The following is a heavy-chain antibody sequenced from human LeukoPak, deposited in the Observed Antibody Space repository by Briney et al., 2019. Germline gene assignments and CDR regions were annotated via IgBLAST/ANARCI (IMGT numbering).Heavy chain of an antibody. D-gene: IGHD2-2*01. V-gene: IGHV3-20*04. Sequence: PGGSLRLSCAASGYTLDDYGMSWVRQAPGKGLEWVSGINWIGGSTGYGDSVKGRFTISRDSAKNSLYLEMNSLKAEDMALYYCARVARGCSRTSRYAFWYFDYWGQGNLVTVSS. CDR1: GYTLDDYG. J-gene: IGHJ4*02. CDR3: ARVARGCSRTSRYAFWYFDY. CDR2: INWIGGST.